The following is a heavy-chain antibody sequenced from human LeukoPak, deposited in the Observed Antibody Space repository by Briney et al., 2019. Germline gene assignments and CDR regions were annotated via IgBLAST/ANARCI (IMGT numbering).Heavy chain of an antibody. V-gene: IGHV3-23*01. CDR1: GFTFSGYT. J-gene: IGHJ4*02. CDR2: IYPSGAST. D-gene: IGHD3-10*01. CDR3: AKDRLPDGFWSVDF. Sequence: PGGSLRLSCAASGFTFSGYTMSWVRQAPGKGLEWVSAIYPSGASTEYADSVKGRFTISRDNSKNTLYLQMNSLKAEDTAVHFCAKDRLPDGFWSVDFWGQGTLVTVSS.